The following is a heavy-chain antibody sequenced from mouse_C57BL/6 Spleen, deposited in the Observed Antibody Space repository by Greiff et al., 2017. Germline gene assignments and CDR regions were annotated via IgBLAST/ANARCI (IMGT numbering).Heavy chain of an antibody. CDR2: INYDGSST. CDR3: ARVGDYDGYFDV. V-gene: IGHV5-16*01. D-gene: IGHD2-4*01. CDR1: GFTFSDYY. J-gene: IGHJ1*03. Sequence: EVKLVESEGGLVQPGSSMKLSCTASGFTFSDYYMAWVRQVPEKGLEWVANINYDGSSTYYLDSLKSRFIISRDNAKNILYLQMSSLKSEDTATDYCARVGDYDGYFDVWGTGTTVTVSS.